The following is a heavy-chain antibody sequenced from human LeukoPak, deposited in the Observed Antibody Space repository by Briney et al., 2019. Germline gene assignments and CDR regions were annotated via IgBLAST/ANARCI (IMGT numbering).Heavy chain of an antibody. D-gene: IGHD6-19*01. V-gene: IGHV3-23*01. CDR1: GGSISSYY. Sequence: PSETLSLTCTVSGGSISSYYWSWIRQAPGKGLEWVSAISGSGGSTYYADSVKGRFTISRDNSKNTLYLQMNSLRAEDTAVYYCAKERGQWLDRFDYWGQGTLVTVSS. CDR3: AKERGQWLDRFDY. CDR2: ISGSGGST. J-gene: IGHJ4*02.